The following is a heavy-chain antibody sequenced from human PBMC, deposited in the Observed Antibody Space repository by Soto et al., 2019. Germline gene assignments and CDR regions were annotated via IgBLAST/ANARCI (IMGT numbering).Heavy chain of an antibody. Sequence: SETMSLTCTVSGGSISSYYWSWIRQPPGKGLEWIGYIYYSGSTNYNPSLKSRVTISVDTSKNQFSLKLSSVTAADTAVYYCARGRTTTVTTLAYFDYWGQGTLVTVSS. CDR3: ARGRTTTVTTLAYFDY. D-gene: IGHD4-17*01. CDR1: GGSISSYY. CDR2: IYYSGST. J-gene: IGHJ4*02. V-gene: IGHV4-59*01.